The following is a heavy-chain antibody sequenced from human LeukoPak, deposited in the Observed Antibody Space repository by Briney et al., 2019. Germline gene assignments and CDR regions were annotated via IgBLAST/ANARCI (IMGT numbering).Heavy chain of an antibody. Sequence: SETLSLTCTVSGGSISSSSYYWGWIRRPPGKGLEWIGSIYYSGSTYYNPSLKSRVTISVDTSKNQFSLKLSSVTAADTAVYYCARDVGRGYCSSTSCYPSRGAFDIWGQGTMVTVSS. D-gene: IGHD2-2*01. J-gene: IGHJ3*02. V-gene: IGHV4-39*07. CDR1: GGSISSSSYY. CDR2: IYYSGST. CDR3: ARDVGRGYCSSTSCYPSRGAFDI.